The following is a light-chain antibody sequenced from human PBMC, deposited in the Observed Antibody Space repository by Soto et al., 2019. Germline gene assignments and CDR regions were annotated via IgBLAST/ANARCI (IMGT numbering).Light chain of an antibody. CDR1: QSISSW. J-gene: IGKJ1*01. CDR3: QQYNSYWT. V-gene: IGKV1-5*01. Sequence: DIQMTQSPSSLSASVGGRVTMTCRASQSISSWLAWYQQKPGKAPKLLIYDASSLESGVPSRFSGSGSGTEFTLTISSLQPDDFATYYCQQYNSYWTFGQGTKVDIK. CDR2: DAS.